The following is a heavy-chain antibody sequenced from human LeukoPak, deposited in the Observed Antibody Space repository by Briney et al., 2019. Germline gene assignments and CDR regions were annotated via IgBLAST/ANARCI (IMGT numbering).Heavy chain of an antibody. V-gene: IGHV1-18*01. CDR1: GYTFTSYG. J-gene: IGHJ5*02. D-gene: IGHD5-18*01. CDR3: ARDRVYVGHTATASTPWFDP. Sequence: ASVKVSCKASGYTFTSYGISWVRQAPGQGLEWMGWINAYNGNTNYAQKLQGRVTMTTDTSTSTAYMELRSLRSDDTAVYYCARDRVYVGHTATASTPWFDPWGQGTLVTVSS. CDR2: INAYNGNT.